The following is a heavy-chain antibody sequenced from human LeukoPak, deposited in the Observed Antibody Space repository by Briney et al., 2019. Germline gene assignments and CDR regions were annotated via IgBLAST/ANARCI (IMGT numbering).Heavy chain of an antibody. CDR1: GYSISSGYY. D-gene: IGHD1-26*01. J-gene: IGHJ4*02. CDR2: IYHSGST. Sequence: PSETLSLTCAVSGYSISSGYYWGWIRQPPGKGLEWIGSIYHSGSTYYNPSLKSRVTISVDTSKNQFSLKLSSVTAADTAVYYCARDPGSGQLLDYWGQGTLVTVSS. CDR3: ARDPGSGQLLDY. V-gene: IGHV4-38-2*02.